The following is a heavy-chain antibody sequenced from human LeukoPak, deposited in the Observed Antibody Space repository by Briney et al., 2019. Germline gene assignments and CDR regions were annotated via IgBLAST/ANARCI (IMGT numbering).Heavy chain of an antibody. J-gene: IGHJ5*02. Sequence: SETLSLTCSVSGGSISSYYWSWIRQPPGKGLERIGYIYYSGSTNYNPSLKSRVTISVDTSKNQFSLKLSSVTAADTAVYYCARGGIRFDPWGQGTLVTVSS. CDR2: IYYSGST. CDR1: GGSISSYY. D-gene: IGHD2-15*01. CDR3: ARGGIRFDP. V-gene: IGHV4-59*01.